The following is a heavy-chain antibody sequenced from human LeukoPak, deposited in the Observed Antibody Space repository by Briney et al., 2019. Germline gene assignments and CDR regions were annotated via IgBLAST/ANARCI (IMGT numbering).Heavy chain of an antibody. J-gene: IGHJ4*02. D-gene: IGHD3-22*01. CDR1: GYTFTSYG. CDR2: ISAYNGNT. Sequence: ASVKVSCKASGYTFTSYGISWVRQAPGQGLEWMGWISAYNGNTNYAQKLQGRVTMTTDTSTSTAYMELRSLRSDDTAVYYCAKDFQVGGYYYYWGQGTLVTVSS. CDR3: AKDFQVGGYYYY. V-gene: IGHV1-18*01.